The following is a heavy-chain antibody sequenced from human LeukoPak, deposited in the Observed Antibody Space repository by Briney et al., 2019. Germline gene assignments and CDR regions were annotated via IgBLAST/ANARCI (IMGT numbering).Heavy chain of an antibody. CDR1: GFTFSSYA. Sequence: GGSLRLSCAASGFTFSSYAMSWVRQAPGKGLEWVSSIGGIGDNTHYADSVKGRFTISRDTSRNTLYLQMNTLRVEDTAVYYCAKDKVPDGKWDIDYWGQGTLVTVSS. V-gene: IGHV3-23*01. D-gene: IGHD1-26*01. CDR3: AKDKVPDGKWDIDY. CDR2: IGGIGDNT. J-gene: IGHJ4*02.